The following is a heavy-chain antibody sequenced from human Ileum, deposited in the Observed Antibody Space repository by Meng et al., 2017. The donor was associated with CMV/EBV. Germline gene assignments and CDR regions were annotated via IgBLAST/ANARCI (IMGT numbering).Heavy chain of an antibody. V-gene: IGHV4-4*07. D-gene: IGHD2-15*01. J-gene: IGHJ4*02. Sequence: SRPGLGKHSETLSLTCTVHGGPISGYYWSWIRQPATKGLEWIGRVYSSGSTDYNPSLQSRVTISLDTSKNQFSLNLRSVTATDSAVYYCVRQVVAASFDYWGQGALVTVSS. CDR3: VRQVVAASFDY. CDR1: GGPISGYY. CDR2: VYSSGST.